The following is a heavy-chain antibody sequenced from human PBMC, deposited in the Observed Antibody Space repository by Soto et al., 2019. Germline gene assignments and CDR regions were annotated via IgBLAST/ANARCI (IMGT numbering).Heavy chain of an antibody. CDR2: IGTQHDT. D-gene: IGHD2-8*02. J-gene: IGHJ5*02. V-gene: IGHV3-13*01. Sequence: EVQLVESGGGLVQPGGSLRLSCAASGFTFSAYDMHWVRQATGKGLEWVSAIGTQHDTYYPDSVKGRFTISRENAKNLLYLRMDSQRAGDTGGYYRADHASYWHGGGGWIDPWGQGTLVTVSS. CDR3: ADHASYWHGGGGWIDP. CDR1: GFTFSAYD.